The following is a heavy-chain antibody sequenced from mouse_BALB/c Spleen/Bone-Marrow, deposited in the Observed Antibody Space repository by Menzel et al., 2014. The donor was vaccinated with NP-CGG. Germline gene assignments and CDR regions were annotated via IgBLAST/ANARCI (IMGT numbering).Heavy chain of an antibody. J-gene: IGHJ3*01. CDR1: GYTFTSYW. CDR2: INPSTGYT. D-gene: IGHD2-2*01. Sequence: QVQLKQSGAELANPGASVKMSCKASGYTFTSYWMHWVKQRPGQGLEWIGYINPSTGYTEYNQKFKDKATLTADKSSSTAYMQLSSLTSEDSAVYYCARYHYGYDGFAYWGQGTLVTVSA. CDR3: ARYHYGYDGFAY. V-gene: IGHV1-7*01.